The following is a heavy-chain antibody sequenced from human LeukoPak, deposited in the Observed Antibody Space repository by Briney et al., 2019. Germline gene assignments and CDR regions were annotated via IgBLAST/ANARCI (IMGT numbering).Heavy chain of an antibody. J-gene: IGHJ4*02. D-gene: IGHD2-2*01. Sequence: GGSLRLSCAASGFTFSSYAMSWVRQAPAKGLEWVSAISGSGGRRYYADSVKGRFTGSRDNSKNTLYLQMNSLRAEDTAVYYCAKHWSPPYCSSTSCYPYYFDYWGQGTLVTVSS. CDR3: AKHWSPPYCSSTSCYPYYFDY. V-gene: IGHV3-23*01. CDR2: ISGSGGRR. CDR1: GFTFSSYA.